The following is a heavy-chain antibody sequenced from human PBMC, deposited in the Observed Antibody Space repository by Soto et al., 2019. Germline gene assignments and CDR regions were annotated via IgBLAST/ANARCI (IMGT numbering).Heavy chain of an antibody. J-gene: IGHJ5*01. D-gene: IGHD6-13*01. CDR2: INPSGGST. CDR1: EYSFTDYY. V-gene: IGHV1-46*01. CDR3: ATAAYSTSWYDF. Sequence: QVQLVQSGAEVKKPGASVKLSCKSSEYSFTDYYIHWVRQAPGQGLEWMGLINPSGGSTSYGQKLQGRVTMTRDTSTSTVYMELSSLRSEDTAVYYCATAAYSTSWYDFWGQGTLVTVSS.